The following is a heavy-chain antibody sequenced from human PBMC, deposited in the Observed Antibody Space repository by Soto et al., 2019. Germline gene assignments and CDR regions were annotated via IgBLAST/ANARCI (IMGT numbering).Heavy chain of an antibody. V-gene: IGHV1-8*01. Sequence: QVQLVQSGAEVKKPGASVKVSCKASGYTFTSYDINWVRQATGQGLEWMGWMNPNSGNTGYAQKFQGRVTMTRNTSISTAYMELSSLRSEDTAVYYCARALSRGDYYYYGMDVWCQGTTVTVSS. CDR1: GYTFTSYD. D-gene: IGHD3-10*01. CDR2: MNPNSGNT. CDR3: ARALSRGDYYYYGMDV. J-gene: IGHJ6*02.